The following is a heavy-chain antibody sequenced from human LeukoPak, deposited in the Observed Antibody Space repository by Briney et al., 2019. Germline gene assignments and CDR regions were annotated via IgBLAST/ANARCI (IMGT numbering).Heavy chain of an antibody. V-gene: IGHV3-23*01. J-gene: IGHJ4*02. CDR3: AKVPGGNSGMDY. Sequence: RAGGSLRLSCAASGFTFSSYAMSWVRQAPGKGLEWVSAISGSGGSTYYADSVKGRFTISRDNSKNTLYLQMNSLRAEDTAVYYCAKVPGGNSGMDYWGQGTLVTVSS. D-gene: IGHD4-23*01. CDR1: GFTFSSYA. CDR2: ISGSGGST.